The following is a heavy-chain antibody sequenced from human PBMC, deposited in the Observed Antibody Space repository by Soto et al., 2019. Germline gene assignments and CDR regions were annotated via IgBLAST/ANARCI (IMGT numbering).Heavy chain of an antibody. CDR3: ARAHGGSTWFVGVYYFFGMDV. CDR1: GFIFSDYT. J-gene: IGHJ6*02. Sequence: EVQLVESGGDLVQPGGSLRLSCAASGFIFSDYTMTWVRQAPGRGLEFVSHISSSGDAIFYAESVKGRFTVSRDNAKKSLYLQMNSLRHDDKPVYFCARAHGGSTWFVGVYYFFGMDVWGQGTAVTVSS. D-gene: IGHD3-3*01. V-gene: IGHV3-48*02. CDR2: ISSSGDAI.